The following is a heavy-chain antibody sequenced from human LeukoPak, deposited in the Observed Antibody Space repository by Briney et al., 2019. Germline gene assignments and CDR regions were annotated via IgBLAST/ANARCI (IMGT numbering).Heavy chain of an antibody. CDR3: ARPGVGHYYFDY. Sequence: KTSETLSLTCTVSGGSISSGGYYWSWVRQPPGKGLEWIGEIYHSGSTNYNPSLKSRVTISVDKSKNQFSLKLSSVTAADTAVYYCARPGVGHYYFDYWGQGTLVTVSS. D-gene: IGHD1-26*01. J-gene: IGHJ4*02. V-gene: IGHV4-39*07. CDR1: GGSISSGGYY. CDR2: IYHSGST.